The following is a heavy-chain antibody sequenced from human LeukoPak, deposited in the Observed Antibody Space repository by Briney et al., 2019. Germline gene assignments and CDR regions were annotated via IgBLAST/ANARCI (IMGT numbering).Heavy chain of an antibody. V-gene: IGHV2-5*02. Sequence: SGPTLVKPTQTLTLTCTFSGFSLSTGGVGVGWILQPPGKPLEGLALIYWDDDKRYSPSLKTRLTITKDTSKNQVALTMTNMDPVDTATYYCAHADGYYGSRSYYAIDYWGQGTLVTVSS. CDR1: GFSLSTGGVG. CDR3: AHADGYYGSRSYYAIDY. D-gene: IGHD3-10*01. J-gene: IGHJ4*02. CDR2: IYWDDDK.